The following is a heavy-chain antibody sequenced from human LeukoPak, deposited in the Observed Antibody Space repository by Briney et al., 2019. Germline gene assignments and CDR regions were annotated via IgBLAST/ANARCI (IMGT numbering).Heavy chain of an antibody. D-gene: IGHD2-21*02. Sequence: PGGSLRLSCTASGFTFSTDEMNWVRQAPGKGREWLSYVDSSGSTVYYVDSVMGRFAISRDNAKNSLYLQMNSLRAEDTAVYYCARGSRGDGEAFDIWGQGTMVTVSS. CDR2: VDSSGSTV. J-gene: IGHJ3*02. CDR3: ARGSRGDGEAFDI. V-gene: IGHV3-48*03. CDR1: GFTFSTDE.